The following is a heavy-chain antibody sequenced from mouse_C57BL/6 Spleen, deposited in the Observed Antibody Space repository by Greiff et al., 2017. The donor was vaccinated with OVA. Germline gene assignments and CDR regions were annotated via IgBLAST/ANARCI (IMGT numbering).Heavy chain of an antibody. D-gene: IGHD1-1*01. CDR1: GYAFTNYL. J-gene: IGHJ3*01. CDR2: INPGSGGT. CDR3: ARDYYGSSYGFAY. V-gene: IGHV1-54*01. Sequence: VQLVESGAELVRPGTSVKVSCKASGYAFTNYLIEWVKQRPGQGLEWIGVINPGSGGTNYNEKFKGKATLTADKSSSTAYMQLSSLTSEDSAVDFGARDYYGSSYGFAYWGQGTLVTVSA.